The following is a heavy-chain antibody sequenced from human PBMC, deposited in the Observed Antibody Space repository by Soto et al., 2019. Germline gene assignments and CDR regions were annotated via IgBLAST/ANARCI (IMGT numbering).Heavy chain of an antibody. CDR1: GFTFSSYG. J-gene: IGHJ6*02. Sequence: GGSLRLSCAASGFTFSSYGMHWVRQAPGKGLEWVAVISYDGSNKYYADSVKGRFTISRDNSKNTLYLQMNSLRAEDTAVYYCAKELVVVVAATPFYGMDVWGQGTTVTVSS. CDR2: ISYDGSNK. CDR3: AKELVVVVAATPFYGMDV. V-gene: IGHV3-30*18. D-gene: IGHD2-15*01.